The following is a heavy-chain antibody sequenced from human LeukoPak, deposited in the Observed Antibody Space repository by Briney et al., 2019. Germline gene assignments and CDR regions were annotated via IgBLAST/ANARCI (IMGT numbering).Heavy chain of an antibody. CDR3: AKGHYGSGTYYLPDY. Sequence: GGSLRLSCAASGFTFSSYAMSWVRQSPGKGLEWVSSISGSGGSRYYTDSVRGRFTISRDSSKNTLYLQMNSLRAEDTAVYYCAKGHYGSGTYYLPDYWGQGTLVAVSS. D-gene: IGHD3-10*01. CDR2: ISGSGGSR. J-gene: IGHJ4*02. CDR1: GFTFSSYA. V-gene: IGHV3-23*01.